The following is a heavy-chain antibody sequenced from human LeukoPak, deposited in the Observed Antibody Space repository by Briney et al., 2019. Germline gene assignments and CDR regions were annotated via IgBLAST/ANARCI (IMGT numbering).Heavy chain of an antibody. V-gene: IGHV3-11*03. CDR1: GFTFSDYY. CDR2: ISSSGSNT. D-gene: IGHD3-22*01. CDR3: ARYFYDNSGYYPAFDY. Sequence: PGGSLRLSCAASGFTFSDYYMSWIRQAPGKGLEWVSYISSSGSNTNYADSVKGRFTISRDNAKNSLYLQMNSLRAEDTAVYYCARYFYDNSGYYPAFDYWGQGALVTVSS. J-gene: IGHJ4*02.